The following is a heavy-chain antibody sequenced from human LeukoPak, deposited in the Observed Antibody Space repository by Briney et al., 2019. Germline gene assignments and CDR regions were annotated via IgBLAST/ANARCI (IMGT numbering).Heavy chain of an antibody. Sequence: PSETLSLTCTVSGYSISSVYYWGWSRQPPGKGLEWIGSIYDSGSTYYNPSLQSRVTISVDTSKTQFSLNLSSVPAADTDVYYCAGASLTTYGPGRFMHVWGKGTTVTVSS. CDR2: IYDSGST. J-gene: IGHJ6*03. CDR3: AGASLTTYGPGRFMHV. D-gene: IGHD3-10*01. V-gene: IGHV4-38-2*02. CDR1: GYSISSVYY.